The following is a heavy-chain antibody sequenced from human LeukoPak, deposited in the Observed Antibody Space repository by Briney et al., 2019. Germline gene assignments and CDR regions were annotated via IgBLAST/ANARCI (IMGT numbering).Heavy chain of an antibody. CDR3: ARARDRFTSVY. Sequence: SETLSLTCTVSGGSISSGDYYWSWIRQPPGKGLEWIGYIYYSGSTYYNPSLKSRVTISVDTSKNQFSLKLSSVTAADTVVYYCARARDRFTSVYWGQGTLVTVSS. CDR1: GGSISSGDYY. CDR2: IYYSGST. J-gene: IGHJ4*02. D-gene: IGHD3-3*01. V-gene: IGHV4-30-4*01.